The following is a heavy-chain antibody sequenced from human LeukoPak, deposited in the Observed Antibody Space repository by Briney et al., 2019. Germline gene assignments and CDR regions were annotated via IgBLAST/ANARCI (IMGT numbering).Heavy chain of an antibody. J-gene: IGHJ6*03. CDR1: GFTFDDYA. V-gene: IGHV3-9*01. CDR3: ARDNDPYYYYYMDV. CDR2: ISWNSASI. Sequence: GGSLRLSCAASGFTFDDYAMHWVRQAPGRGLEWVSGISWNSASIAYADSVKGRFTISRDNAENSLYLQMNSLRAEDTALYYCARDNDPYYYYYMDVWGKGTAVTISS. D-gene: IGHD1-1*01.